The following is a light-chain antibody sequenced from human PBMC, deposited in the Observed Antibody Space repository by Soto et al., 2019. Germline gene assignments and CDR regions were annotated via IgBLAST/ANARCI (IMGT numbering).Light chain of an antibody. J-gene: IGKJ1*01. Sequence: AIRMTQSPSSFSASTGDRVTITCRASQGISSYLAWYQQKPGKAPKLLIYAASTLQSGVPSRFSGSVSGTDFTLTFSCRQSEDFATYYCQQYYSYPWTFGQGTKVEIK. CDR2: AAS. V-gene: IGKV1-8*01. CDR3: QQYYSYPWT. CDR1: QGISSY.